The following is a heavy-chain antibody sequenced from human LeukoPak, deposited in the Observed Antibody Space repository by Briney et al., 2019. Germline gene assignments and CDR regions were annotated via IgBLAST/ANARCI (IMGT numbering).Heavy chain of an antibody. D-gene: IGHD2-15*01. J-gene: IGHJ2*01. CDR3: AKDWRYCSGGSCYYWYFDL. CDR1: GFTISSNY. Sequence: GALRLSCAASGFTISSNYMNWVRQAPGKGLEWVSVIYTGGSTYYTDSVKGRFTISRDNSKNTLYLQMNSLRAEDTAVYYCAKDWRYCSGGSCYYWYFDLWGRGTLVTVSS. V-gene: IGHV3-53*01. CDR2: IYTGGST.